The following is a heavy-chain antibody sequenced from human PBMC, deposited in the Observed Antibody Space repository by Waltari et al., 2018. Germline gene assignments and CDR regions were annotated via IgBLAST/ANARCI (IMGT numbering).Heavy chain of an antibody. CDR1: GGPIISTTYS. D-gene: IGHD2-15*01. CDR3: ATHSANHDYHYYAMDV. J-gene: IGHJ6*02. Sequence: QLQLQESGPGLVKPSETLSLTCLVSGGPIISTTYSWGWIRQPSGKGLEWIGSSYYSGSPNYNPSLKSRVPISVDTSKNRFSLKVSSVTAADTALYYCATHSANHDYHYYAMDVWGLGTTVTVSS. CDR2: SYYSGSP. V-gene: IGHV4-39*01.